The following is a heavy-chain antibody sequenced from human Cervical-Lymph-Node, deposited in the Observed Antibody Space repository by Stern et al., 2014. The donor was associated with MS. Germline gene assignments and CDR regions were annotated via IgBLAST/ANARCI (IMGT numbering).Heavy chain of an antibody. D-gene: IGHD1-1*01. CDR3: ARDWNDIGFYQYGLDV. CDR2: IYNEGSV. J-gene: IGHJ6*02. V-gene: IGHV4-4*02. CDR1: GDSISSPNW. Sequence: VQLVESGPGLVKPSGTLSLTCAVSGDSISSPNWWSWVRQPPGKGLEGVGEIYNEGSVNYNPAPKSRVTISVDGSNNHSSLKLSSGPAADTAVYYCARDWNDIGFYQYGLDVWGQGTTVTVSS.